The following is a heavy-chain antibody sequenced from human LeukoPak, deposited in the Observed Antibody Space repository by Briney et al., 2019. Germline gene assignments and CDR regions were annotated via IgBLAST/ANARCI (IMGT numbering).Heavy chain of an antibody. CDR1: GFTFSSYS. CDR3: ARAPWGGSSWSLTEYYFDY. CDR2: ISSSSSTI. J-gene: IGHJ4*02. D-gene: IGHD6-13*01. V-gene: IGHV3-48*04. Sequence: TGGSLRVSCAASGFTFSSYSMNWVRQAPGKGLEWVSYISSSSSTIYYADSVKGRFTISRDNAKNSLYLQMNSLRAEDTAVYYCARAPWGGSSWSLTEYYFDYWGQGTLVTVSS.